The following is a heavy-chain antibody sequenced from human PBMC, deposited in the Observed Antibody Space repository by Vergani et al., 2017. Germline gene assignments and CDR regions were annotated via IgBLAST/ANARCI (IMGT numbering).Heavy chain of an antibody. V-gene: IGHV3-30*03. J-gene: IGHJ4*02. CDR2: ISYDGSNN. CDR1: GFTFSSYG. D-gene: IGHD5-18*01. Sequence: QVQLVESGGGVVQPGRSLRLSCAASGFTFSSYGMHWVRQAPGKGLEWVAVISYDGSNNYYADSVKGRFTISRDNSKNTLYLQMNSLRAEDTAVYYCARDFVSGQLWLPGVFDYWGQGTLVTVSS. CDR3: ARDFVSGQLWLPGVFDY.